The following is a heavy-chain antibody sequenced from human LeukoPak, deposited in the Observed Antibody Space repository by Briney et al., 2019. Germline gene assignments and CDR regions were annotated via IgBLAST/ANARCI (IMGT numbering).Heavy chain of an antibody. Sequence: GGSLRLSCAASGFNFSNYWMGWVRQAPGKGLESLANIKTDGSEKYYVDSVKGRFSISRDNAKNSLYLQMNSLRAEDTAVYYCVSAVRGSSFAICGQGTKVTVSS. CDR1: GFNFSNYW. CDR3: VSAVRGSSFAI. D-gene: IGHD3-10*02. J-gene: IGHJ3*02. CDR2: IKTDGSEK. V-gene: IGHV3-7*03.